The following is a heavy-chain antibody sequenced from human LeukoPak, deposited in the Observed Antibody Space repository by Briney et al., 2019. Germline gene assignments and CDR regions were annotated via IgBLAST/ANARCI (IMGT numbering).Heavy chain of an antibody. CDR1: GGTFSSYA. CDR3: ASGYVFWSGSRIRYYFDY. CDR2: IIPIFGTA. V-gene: IGHV1-69*05. Sequence: ASVKVSCKASGGTFSSYAISWVRQAPGQGLEWMGGIIPIFGTANYAQKFQGRVTITTDESTSTAYMELSSLRSEDTAVYYCASGYVFWSGSRIRYYFDYWGQGPLATVSS. D-gene: IGHD3-3*01. J-gene: IGHJ4*02.